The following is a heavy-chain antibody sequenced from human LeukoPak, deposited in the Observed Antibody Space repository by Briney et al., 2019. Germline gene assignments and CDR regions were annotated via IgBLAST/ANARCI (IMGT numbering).Heavy chain of an antibody. V-gene: IGHV4-59*12. CDR3: ARVLRYYDFWSGYLDS. Sequence: SETLSLTCTVSGGSISSYYWSWIRQPPGKGLEWIGYIYYSGSTNYNPSLKSRVTISVDTSKNQFSLKLSSVTAADTAVYSCARVLRYYDFWSGYLDSWGQGTLVTVSS. J-gene: IGHJ5*01. CDR1: GGSISSYY. CDR2: IYYSGST. D-gene: IGHD3-3*01.